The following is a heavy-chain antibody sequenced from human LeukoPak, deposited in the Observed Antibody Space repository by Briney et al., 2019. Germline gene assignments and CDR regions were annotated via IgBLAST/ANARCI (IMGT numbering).Heavy chain of an antibody. CDR3: ARGGPPGYYYDYYMDV. J-gene: IGHJ6*03. Sequence: PSETLSLTCTVSGGSISTYYWSWIRQTPGKGLEWIGYIYYSGSTNFNPSLKSRVTISVDTSKNQFSLKMSSVTAADTAVYFCARGGPPGYYYDYYMDVRGKGTTVTISS. CDR2: IYYSGST. CDR1: GGSISTYY. V-gene: IGHV4-59*01.